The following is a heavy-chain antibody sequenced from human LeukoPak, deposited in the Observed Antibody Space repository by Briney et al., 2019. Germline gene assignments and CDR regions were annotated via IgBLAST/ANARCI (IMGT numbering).Heavy chain of an antibody. CDR2: IRYDGSNK. CDR3: AKDIGTMVRGSGFDY. J-gene: IGHJ4*02. V-gene: IGHV3-30*02. D-gene: IGHD3-10*01. Sequence: PGGSLRLSFAASGFPFSSYGMHWGRQAPGKGLEWVAFIRYDGSNKYYADSVKGRFTISRDNSKNTLYLQMNSLRAEDTAVYYCAKDIGTMVRGSGFDYWGQGTLVTVSS. CDR1: GFPFSSYG.